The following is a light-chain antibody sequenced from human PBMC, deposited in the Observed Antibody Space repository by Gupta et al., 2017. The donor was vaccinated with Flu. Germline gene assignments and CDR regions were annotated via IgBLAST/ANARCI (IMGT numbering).Light chain of an antibody. CDR2: GTS. V-gene: IGKV3-11*01. CDR1: QSVRSY. J-gene: IGKJ3*01. CDR3: QQRSNWPLT. Sequence: EIVLTQSPATLSLSPGERATLSCRASQSVRSYLAWYQQKPGQAPRLLIYGTSNRATGIPARFSGSGSGTDFTLTTSSLEPEDFAVYYCQQRSNWPLTFGPGTKVDIK.